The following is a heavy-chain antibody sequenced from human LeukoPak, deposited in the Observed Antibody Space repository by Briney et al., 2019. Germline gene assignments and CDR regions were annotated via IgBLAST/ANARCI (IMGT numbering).Heavy chain of an antibody. CDR2: ISGSGGST. CDR3: AIPVATLGYAFDI. V-gene: IGHV3-23*01. D-gene: IGHD5-12*01. J-gene: IGHJ3*02. CDR1: GFTFSSYA. Sequence: GGSLRLSCAASGFTFSSYAMSWVRQAPGKGLEWVSAISGSGGSTYYADSVKGRFTISRDNSMNTLYLQMNSLRAEDTAVYYCAIPVATLGYAFDIWGQGTMVTVSS.